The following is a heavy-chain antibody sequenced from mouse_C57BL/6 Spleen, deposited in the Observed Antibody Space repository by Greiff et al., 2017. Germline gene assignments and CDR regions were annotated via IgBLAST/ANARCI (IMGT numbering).Heavy chain of an antibody. CDR3: AREFTYYFDY. D-gene: IGHD2-12*01. Sequence: DVKLVESEGGLVQPGSSMKLSCTASGFTFSDYYMAWVRQVPEKGLEWVANINYDGSSTYYLDSLKSRFIISRDNAKNILYLQMSSLKSEDTATYYCAREFTYYFDYWGQGTTLTVSS. CDR2: INYDGSST. J-gene: IGHJ2*01. CDR1: GFTFSDYY. V-gene: IGHV5-16*01.